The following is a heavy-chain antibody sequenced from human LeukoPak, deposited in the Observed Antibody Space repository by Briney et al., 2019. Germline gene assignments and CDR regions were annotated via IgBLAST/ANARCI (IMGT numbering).Heavy chain of an antibody. CDR3: ARERGGAYSYGSFDY. Sequence: ASVKVSCKASGYTFTSYAMHWVRQAPGQRLEWMGWINAGNGNTKYSQKFQGRVTITRDTSASTAYMELSSLRSEDTAVYYCARERGGAYSYGSFDYWGQGTLVTVSS. CDR1: GYTFTSYA. J-gene: IGHJ4*02. D-gene: IGHD5-18*01. V-gene: IGHV1-3*01. CDR2: INAGNGNT.